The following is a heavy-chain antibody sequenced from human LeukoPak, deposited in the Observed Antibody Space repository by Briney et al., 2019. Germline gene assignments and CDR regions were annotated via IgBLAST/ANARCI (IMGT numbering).Heavy chain of an antibody. V-gene: IGHV1-8*02. CDR1: GYTFTSYG. Sequence: GASVKVSCKASGYTFTSYGISWVRQAPGQGLEWMGWMNPNSGNTGYAQKFQGRVTMTRNTSITTAYMELSSLRSEDTAVYYCARSPHRYYFDYWGQGILVTVSS. J-gene: IGHJ4*02. CDR3: ARSPHRYYFDY. CDR2: MNPNSGNT.